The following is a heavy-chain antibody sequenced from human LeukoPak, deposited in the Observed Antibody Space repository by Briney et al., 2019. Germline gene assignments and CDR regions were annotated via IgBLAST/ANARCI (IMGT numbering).Heavy chain of an antibody. CDR3: ARWLASNPFDY. V-gene: IGHV4-59*12. CDR2: IYYSGST. CDR1: GGSISSYY. J-gene: IGHJ4*02. Sequence: PSETLSLTCTVSGGSISSYYWSWIRQPPGKGLEWIGYIYYSGSTNYNPSLKSRVTISVDTSKNQFSLKLSSVTAADTAVYYCARWLASNPFDYWGQGTLVTVSS. D-gene: IGHD4-11*01.